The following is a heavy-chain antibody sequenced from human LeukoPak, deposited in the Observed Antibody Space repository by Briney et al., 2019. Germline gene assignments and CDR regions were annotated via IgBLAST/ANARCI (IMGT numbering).Heavy chain of an antibody. CDR2: INHSGST. Sequence: PSETLSLTCAVYGGSFSGYYWSWIRQPPGKGLEGIGEINHSGSTNYNPSLKSRVTISVDTSKNQFSLKLSSVTAADTAVYYCARLIRQLVPYYYYYMDVWGKGTTVTVSS. V-gene: IGHV4-34*01. CDR3: ARLIRQLVPYYYYYMDV. D-gene: IGHD6-6*01. CDR1: GGSFSGYY. J-gene: IGHJ6*03.